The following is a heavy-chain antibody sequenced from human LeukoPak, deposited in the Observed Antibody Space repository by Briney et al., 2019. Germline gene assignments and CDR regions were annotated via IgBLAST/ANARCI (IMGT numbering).Heavy chain of an antibody. Sequence: GGSLRLSCAASGFTFSSYGMHWVRQAPGKGLEWVAVIWYDGSNKYYADSVKGRFTISRDNSKNTLYLQMNSLRAEDTAVYYCARDSQTLTTVTNWFDPWGQGTLVTVSS. J-gene: IGHJ5*02. CDR1: GFTFSSYG. CDR2: IWYDGSNK. D-gene: IGHD4-17*01. CDR3: ARDSQTLTTVTNWFDP. V-gene: IGHV3-33*01.